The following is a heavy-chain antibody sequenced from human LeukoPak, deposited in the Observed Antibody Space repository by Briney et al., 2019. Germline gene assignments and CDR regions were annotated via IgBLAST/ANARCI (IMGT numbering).Heavy chain of an antibody. D-gene: IGHD1-26*01. J-gene: IGHJ3*02. CDR2: ISSSSSNI. CDR1: GFTFSSYS. V-gene: IGHV3-48*01. CDR3: AREGYSGSYGAFDI. Sequence: PGGSLRLSCAASGFTFSSYSMNWVRQAPGKGPEWVSHISSSSSNIWYADSVKGRFTISRDNAKKSLYLEMNSLRAEDTAVYYCAREGYSGSYGAFDIWGQGTMVTVSS.